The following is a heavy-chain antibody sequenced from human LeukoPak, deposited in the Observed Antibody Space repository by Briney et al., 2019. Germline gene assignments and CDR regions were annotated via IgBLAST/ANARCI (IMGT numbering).Heavy chain of an antibody. CDR2: INHSGST. V-gene: IGHV4-34*01. Sequence: SETLSLTCAVSGGSFSGYYWSWIRQPPGKGLEWIGEINHSGSTNYHPSLKSRVTISVDTSTNHFSLKLSSVTAADTGVYYCARGPSGYHNTGGRRTLVTVSS. CDR1: GGSFSGYY. CDR3: ARGPSGYHNT. J-gene: IGHJ4*02. D-gene: IGHD5-12*01.